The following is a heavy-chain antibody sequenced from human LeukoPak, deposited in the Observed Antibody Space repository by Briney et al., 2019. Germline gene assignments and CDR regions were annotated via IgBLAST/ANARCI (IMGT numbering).Heavy chain of an antibody. V-gene: IGHV3-23*01. Sequence: GGSLRLSCAASGFTFSSYAMSWVRQAPGKGLEWVSAISSSGASTYYADSVKGRFTISRDTSKNTLYLQMHSLTAEDTAVYYWATNPSRWSFDYWGQGTLVTVSS. CDR2: ISSSGAST. J-gene: IGHJ4*02. D-gene: IGHD6-13*01. CDR1: GFTFSSYA. CDR3: ATNPSRWSFDY.